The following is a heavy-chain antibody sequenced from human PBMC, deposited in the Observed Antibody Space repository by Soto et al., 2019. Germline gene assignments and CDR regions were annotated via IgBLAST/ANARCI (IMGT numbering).Heavy chain of an antibody. D-gene: IGHD6-6*01. CDR2: ISSSGSTI. V-gene: IGHV3-11*01. Sequence: GGSLRLSCAASGFTFSDYYMSWIRQAPGKGLEWVSYISSSGSTIYYADSAKGRFTISRDNAKNSLYLQMNSLRAEDTAVYYCARSRSIAARAYDYWGQGTLVTVSS. CDR3: ARSRSIAARAYDY. J-gene: IGHJ4*02. CDR1: GFTFSDYY.